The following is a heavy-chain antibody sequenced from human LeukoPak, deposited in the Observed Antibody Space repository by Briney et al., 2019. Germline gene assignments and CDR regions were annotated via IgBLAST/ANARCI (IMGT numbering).Heavy chain of an antibody. CDR2: IYYSGST. CDR1: GGSFSGYY. J-gene: IGHJ5*02. CDR3: ARGSRNWFDP. Sequence: SETLSLTCGVYGGSFSGYYWSWIRQPPGKGLEWIGYIYYSGSTYYNPSLKSRVTISVDTSKNQFSLKLSSVTAADTAVYYCARGSRNWFDPWGQGTLVTVSS. V-gene: IGHV4-34*09.